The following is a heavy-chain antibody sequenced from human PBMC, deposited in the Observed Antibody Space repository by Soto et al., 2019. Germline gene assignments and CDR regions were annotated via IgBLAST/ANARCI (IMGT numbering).Heavy chain of an antibody. CDR3: ARAPAPLYSSSWYYFDY. Sequence: ASVKVSCKASGYTFSNFAMHWVRQAPGQRLEWMGWINASICNTKYSQKFQGRVIITRDTSTSTVYMELSTLRSDDTAVYYCARAPAPLYSSSWYYFDYWGQGTLVTVSS. J-gene: IGHJ4*02. D-gene: IGHD6-13*01. V-gene: IGHV1-3*01. CDR1: GYTFSNFA. CDR2: INASICNT.